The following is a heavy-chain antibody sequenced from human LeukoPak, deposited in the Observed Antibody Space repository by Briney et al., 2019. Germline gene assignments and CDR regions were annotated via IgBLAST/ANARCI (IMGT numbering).Heavy chain of an antibody. CDR1: GYTFNGYY. D-gene: IGHD6-13*01. J-gene: IGHJ5*02. V-gene: IGHV1-2*02. Sequence: ASVKVSCKASGYTFNGYYMHWVRQAPGQGLEWMGWINPNNGDTNYAQQFQGRVTMTRDTSISTAYMELSRLRSDDTAVYYCARDQIPAVGTWFDPWGQGTLVTVSS. CDR2: INPNNGDT. CDR3: ARDQIPAVGTWFDP.